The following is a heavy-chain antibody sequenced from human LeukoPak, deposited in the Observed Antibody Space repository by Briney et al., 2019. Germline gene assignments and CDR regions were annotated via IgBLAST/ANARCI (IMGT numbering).Heavy chain of an antibody. D-gene: IGHD3-22*01. J-gene: IGHJ4*02. V-gene: IGHV1-24*01. CDR3: ATDPLYYDSSGLDY. Sequence: ASVKVSCKVSGYTLTELSMHWVRQAPGKGLEWMGGFDPEDGETIYAQKFQGRVTMTEDTSTDTTYMELSSLRSEDTAVYYCATDPLYYDSSGLDYWGQGTWSPSPQ. CDR2: FDPEDGET. CDR1: GYTLTELS.